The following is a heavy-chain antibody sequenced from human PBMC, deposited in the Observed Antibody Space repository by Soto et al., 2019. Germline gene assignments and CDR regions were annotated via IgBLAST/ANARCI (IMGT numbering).Heavy chain of an antibody. J-gene: IGHJ5*02. CDR2: IIPILGIA. CDR3: ARDQGGYGDYVPFDP. CDR1: GGTFSSYT. Sequence: QVQLVQSGAEVKKPGSSVKVSCKASGGTFSSYTISWVRQAPGQGLEWMGRIIPILGIANYAQKFQGRVTMTADKSTNTAYMELSSLRSEDTAVYYCARDQGGYGDYVPFDPWGQGTLVTVSS. D-gene: IGHD4-17*01. V-gene: IGHV1-69*08.